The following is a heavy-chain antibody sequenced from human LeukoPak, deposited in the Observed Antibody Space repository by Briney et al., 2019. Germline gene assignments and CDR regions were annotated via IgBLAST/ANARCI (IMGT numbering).Heavy chain of an antibody. J-gene: IGHJ4*02. CDR3: AKDHPSCGGRDCLLFDN. D-gene: IGHD2-21*01. V-gene: IGHV3-23*01. Sequence: GGSLRLSCAASGFTFSTFAMSWGRQAPGKGLEWVSTITRSGAAKYYADSVKGRFTISRDNSKNTPYLQMDSLSAEDTALYYCAKDHPSCGGRDCLLFDNWGQGTLVTVSS. CDR2: ITRSGAAK. CDR1: GFTFSTFA.